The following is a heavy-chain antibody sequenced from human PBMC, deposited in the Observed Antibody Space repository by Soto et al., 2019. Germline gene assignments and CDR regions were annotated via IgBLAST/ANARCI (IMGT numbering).Heavy chain of an antibody. Sequence: LKISCKGFGYTFTNYWIGWVRQMPGKGPEWMGIIYPGDSDTKYNPSFQGQVTISADKSITTTYLQWSSLKASDTAIYYCAASIFYYGMDVWGQGNRGHRLL. CDR3: AASIFYYGMDV. J-gene: IGHJ6*02. V-gene: IGHV5-51*01. CDR2: IYPGDSDT. CDR1: GYTFTNYW.